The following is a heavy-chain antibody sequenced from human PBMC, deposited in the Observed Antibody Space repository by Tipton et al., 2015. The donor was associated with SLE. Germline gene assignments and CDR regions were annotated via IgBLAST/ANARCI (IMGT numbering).Heavy chain of an antibody. J-gene: IGHJ2*01. CDR3: AIGVRFSDQLLDL. D-gene: IGHD1-1*01. V-gene: IGHV4-39*01. Sequence: TLSLTCDVSGGSIRTTSYYWGWIRQSPGKGLEWVGTIYYNGATQSNPSLKSRLGMSIDAAKNRFSLKLNSVTAADTAFYFCAIGVRFSDQLLDLWGRGTLVTVSS. CDR2: IYYNGAT. CDR1: GGSIRTTSYY.